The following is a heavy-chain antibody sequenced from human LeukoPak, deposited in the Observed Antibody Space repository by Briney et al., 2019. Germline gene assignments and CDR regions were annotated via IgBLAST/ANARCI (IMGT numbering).Heavy chain of an antibody. V-gene: IGHV5-51*01. D-gene: IGHD4/OR15-4a*01. CDR2: IYPGDSDT. J-gene: IGHJ4*02. CDR1: GYSFTTYW. Sequence: GESLKICCKGSGYSFTTYWIGWVRQMPGKGLEWMGIIYPGDSDTRYSPSFQGQVAISADKSISTAYLQWSSLKASDSAMYYCVRGVWWPGRQPLFDYWGQGTLVTVSS. CDR3: VRGVWWPGRQPLFDY.